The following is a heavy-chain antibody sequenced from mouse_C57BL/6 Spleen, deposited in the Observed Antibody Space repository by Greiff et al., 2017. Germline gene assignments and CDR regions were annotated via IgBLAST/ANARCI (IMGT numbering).Heavy chain of an antibody. CDR1: GYTFTSYW. D-gene: IGHD2-14*01. CDR3: ARGQYVGAMDY. J-gene: IGHJ4*01. CDR2: IHPNSGST. V-gene: IGHV1-64*01. Sequence: VKLQESGAELVKPGASVKLSCKASGYTFTSYWMHWVKQRPGQGLEWIGMIHPNSGSTNYNEKFKSKATLTVDKSSGPAYMQLSSLPSEDSAVYYCARGQYVGAMDYWGQGTSGTVSS.